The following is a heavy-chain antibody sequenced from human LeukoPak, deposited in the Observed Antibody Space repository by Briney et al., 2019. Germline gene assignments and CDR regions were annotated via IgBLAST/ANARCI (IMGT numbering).Heavy chain of an antibody. CDR2: IYYSGST. J-gene: IGHJ3*02. CDR1: GCSISSYY. Sequence: SETLTLTCTVSGCSISSYYWNWIRQPPGKGLEWIGYIYYSGSTNYNASLKSRVTISVDTSKNQFSLKLSSVTAADTAVYYCARDPGGHFDIWGERTMVTVSS. V-gene: IGHV4-59*01. D-gene: IGHD3-10*01. CDR3: ARDPGGHFDI.